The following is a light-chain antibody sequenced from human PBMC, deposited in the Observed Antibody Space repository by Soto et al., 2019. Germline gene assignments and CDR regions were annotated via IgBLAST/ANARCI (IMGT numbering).Light chain of an antibody. V-gene: IGLV1-40*01. CDR3: QSYDSSRDVV. CDR1: RSNIGAGYD. CDR2: GNT. J-gene: IGLJ2*01. Sequence: QSVLTQPPSVSGAPGQRVTISCTGSRSNIGAGYDVHWYQQLPGTAPKLLIYGNTNRPSGVPDRFSGSKSGTSVSLAITGLQAEDEADYYCQSYDSSRDVVFGGGTKVTVL.